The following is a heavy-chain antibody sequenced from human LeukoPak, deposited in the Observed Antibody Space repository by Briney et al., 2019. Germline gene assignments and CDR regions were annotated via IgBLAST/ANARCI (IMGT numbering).Heavy chain of an antibody. D-gene: IGHD3-9*01. V-gene: IGHV3-21*01. Sequence: GGSLRLSCAASGFTFSSYSMNWVRQAPGKGLEWVSSISSSSSYIYYADSVKGRFTISRDNAKNSLYLQMNSLRAEDTAVYYCARDRYFDWLGEWSDPWGQGTLVTVSS. J-gene: IGHJ5*02. CDR2: ISSSSSYI. CDR1: GFTFSSYS. CDR3: ARDRYFDWLGEWSDP.